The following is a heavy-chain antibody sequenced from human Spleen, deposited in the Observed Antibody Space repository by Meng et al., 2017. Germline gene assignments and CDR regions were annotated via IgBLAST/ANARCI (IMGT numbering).Heavy chain of an antibody. CDR3: ARDRSFLTSTWAFDH. D-gene: IGHD6-13*01. V-gene: IGHV1-46*01. J-gene: IGHJ4*02. CDR1: GYTLTRDG. CDR2: INPSGGST. Sequence: QGRPVRSGQQVEQPGDSVEVACNASGYTLTRDGFSWWRQAPGQGLEWVAVINPSGGSTSYAQKFQGRVALTRDTATGTVSMELSSLTSGDTAVYFCARDRSFLTSTWAFDHWGQGTLVTVSS.